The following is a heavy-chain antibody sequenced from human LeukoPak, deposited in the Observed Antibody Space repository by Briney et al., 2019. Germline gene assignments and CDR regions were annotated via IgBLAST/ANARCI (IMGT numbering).Heavy chain of an antibody. D-gene: IGHD2-2*01. V-gene: IGHV1-24*01. CDR2: FDPEDGET. Sequence: ASVKVSCKVSGYTLTELSMHWVRQAPGKGLEWMGGFDPEDGETIYAQKFQGRVTMTEDTSTDTAYMELSSLRSEDTAVYYCATVSRRVVVPVHGTAELGVFDYWGQGTLVTVSS. CDR1: GYTLTELS. J-gene: IGHJ4*02. CDR3: ATVSRRVVVPVHGTAELGVFDY.